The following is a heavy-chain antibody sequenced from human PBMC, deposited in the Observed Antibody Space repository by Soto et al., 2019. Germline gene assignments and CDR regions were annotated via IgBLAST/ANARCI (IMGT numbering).Heavy chain of an antibody. CDR2: IWYDGTNK. D-gene: IGHD3-9*01. CDR3: ARDRRLGSAPFDY. V-gene: IGHV3-33*01. CDR1: GFTFSEYG. Sequence: GGSLRLSCAASGFTFSEYGMHWVRQAPGKGLEWVAVIWYDGTNKYYIDSVKGRFTVSRDNSKNTVSLQMNSLRAEDTAVYYCARDRRLGSAPFDYWGQGTLVTVSS. J-gene: IGHJ4*02.